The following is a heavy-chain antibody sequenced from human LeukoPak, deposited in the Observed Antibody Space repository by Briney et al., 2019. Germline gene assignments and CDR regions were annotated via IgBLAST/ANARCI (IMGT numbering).Heavy chain of an antibody. J-gene: IGHJ4*02. CDR1: GFSFSAYW. CDR2: INPAGTET. Sequence: GGSLRLSCAASGFSFSAYWMTWVRQAPGTGLEWVANINPAGTETYYVDPVKGRFTISRDNAKNLLYLQMNSLRAEDTAVYYCARFGYVAAVDLWGQGNLVTVSS. D-gene: IGHD2-15*01. CDR3: ARFGYVAAVDL. V-gene: IGHV3-7*01.